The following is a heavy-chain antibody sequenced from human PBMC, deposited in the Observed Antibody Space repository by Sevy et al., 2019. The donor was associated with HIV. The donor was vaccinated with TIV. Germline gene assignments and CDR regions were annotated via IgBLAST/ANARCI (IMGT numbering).Heavy chain of an antibody. CDR1: GFSFNDHA. CDR2: VSWNSRNI. D-gene: IGHD2-21*01. J-gene: IGHJ6*02. Sequence: GGSLRLSCAASGFSFNDHAMLWVRQVPGKGLEWVSGVSWNSRNIGYADSVKGRFTISRDNANHFLYLEMNSLRPEDTAFYYCAKDINRGCDGINCYPYYYYFYGLDVWGQGTTVTVSS. CDR3: AKDINRGCDGINCYPYYYYFYGLDV. V-gene: IGHV3-9*01.